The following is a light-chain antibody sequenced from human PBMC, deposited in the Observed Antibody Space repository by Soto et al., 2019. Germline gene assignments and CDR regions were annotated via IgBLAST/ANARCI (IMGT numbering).Light chain of an antibody. Sequence: EIVLTQSPGTLSLSPGERATLSCRASQSVSSSYLAWYQQKPGQAPRLLISGASSRATGIPDRFSGSGSGTDFTLTISRLEPEDLAVYYCQQYGSSQYTFGQGTKLEIK. J-gene: IGKJ2*01. CDR2: GAS. CDR3: QQYGSSQYT. CDR1: QSVSSSY. V-gene: IGKV3-20*01.